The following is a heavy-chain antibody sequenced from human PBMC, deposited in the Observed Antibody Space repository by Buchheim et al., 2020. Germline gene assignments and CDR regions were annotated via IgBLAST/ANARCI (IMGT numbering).Heavy chain of an antibody. V-gene: IGHV4-59*01. Sequence: QVQLQESGPGLVKPSETLSLTCTVSGGSISSYYWSWIRQPPGKGLEWIGYIYYSGSTNYNPSLKSRVTISVDTSKNQFSLKLSSVTAADTAVYYCATDYGDQTETSFDIWGQGT. J-gene: IGHJ3*02. CDR1: GGSISSYY. CDR3: ATDYGDQTETSFDI. CDR2: IYYSGST. D-gene: IGHD4-17*01.